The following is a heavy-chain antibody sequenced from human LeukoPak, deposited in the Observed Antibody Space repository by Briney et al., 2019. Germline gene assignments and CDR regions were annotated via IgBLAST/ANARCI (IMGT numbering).Heavy chain of an antibody. CDR3: ARSLIVASEDY. V-gene: IGHV3-11*04. CDR2: ISASGAVP. J-gene: IGHJ4*02. Sequence: PGGSLRLSCAASGFRFDSFYMGWIRQVPGKGLDYIALISASGAVPYYAESVEGRFTIPTDNAKTSVSLQMNSLSADDTAIYYCARSLIVASEDYWGQGTQVIVSS. D-gene: IGHD3-22*01. CDR1: GFRFDSFY.